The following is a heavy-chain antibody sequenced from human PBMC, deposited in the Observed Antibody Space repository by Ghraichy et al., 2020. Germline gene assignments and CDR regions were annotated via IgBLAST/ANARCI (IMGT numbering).Heavy chain of an antibody. CDR1: GFTFSSYS. D-gene: IGHD3-3*01. Sequence: GGSLRLSCVASGFTFSSYSMNWVRQAPGKGLEWVSSITYSSSYIYYADSVKGRFTISRDNAKNSLYLQMNSLRAEDTAVYYCARDPDTIVGVPPLGDWGQGTLVTVSS. J-gene: IGHJ4*02. V-gene: IGHV3-21*01. CDR2: ITYSSSYI. CDR3: ARDPDTIVGVPPLGD.